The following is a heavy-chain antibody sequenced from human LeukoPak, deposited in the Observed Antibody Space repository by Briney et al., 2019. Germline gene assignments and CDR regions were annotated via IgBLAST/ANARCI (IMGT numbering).Heavy chain of an antibody. CDR3: ARHKTLSFDY. J-gene: IGHJ4*02. Sequence: SETLSLTCTVSGGSISSSSYYWGWIRQPPGKGLEWIGGIYYSGSTYYNPSLKSRVTISVDTSKNQFSLKLSSVTAADTAVYYCARHKTLSFDYWGQGTLVTVSS. CDR1: GGSISSSSYY. CDR2: IYYSGST. V-gene: IGHV4-39*01.